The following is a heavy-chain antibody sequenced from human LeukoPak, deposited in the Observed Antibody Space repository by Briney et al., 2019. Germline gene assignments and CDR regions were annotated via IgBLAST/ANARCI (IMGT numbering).Heavy chain of an antibody. CDR1: GGSISSYY. V-gene: IGHV4-59*08. J-gene: IGHJ4*02. D-gene: IGHD6-6*01. CDR3: ARASSVKDY. CDR2: IYYSGST. Sequence: PSETLSLTCTVSGGSISSYYWSWIRQPPGKGLEWIGYIYYSGSTYYNPSLKSRVTISVDTSKNQFSLKLSSVTAADTAVYYCARASSVKDYWGQGTLVTVSS.